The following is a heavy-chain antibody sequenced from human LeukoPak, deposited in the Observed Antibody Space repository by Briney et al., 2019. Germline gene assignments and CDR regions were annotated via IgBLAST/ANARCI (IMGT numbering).Heavy chain of an antibody. D-gene: IGHD5-12*01. CDR2: IIRIFGTA. CDR3: ARTRGYSGYDSLDY. J-gene: IGHJ4*02. Sequence: GASVKVSCKASGGTFSSYAISWVRQAPGQGLEWMGGIIRIFGTANYAQKFQGRVTITADESTSTAYMELSSLRSEDTAVYYCARTRGYSGYDSLDYWGQGTLVTVSS. CDR1: GGTFSSYA. V-gene: IGHV1-69*13.